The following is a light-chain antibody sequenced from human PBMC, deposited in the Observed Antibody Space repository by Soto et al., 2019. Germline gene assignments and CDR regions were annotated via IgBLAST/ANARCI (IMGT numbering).Light chain of an antibody. CDR2: SAS. J-gene: IGKJ5*01. Sequence: EIIMTQSPATLSVSPGERVTLSCRASQSVSDNVAWYQQRPGQAPRLLMHSASARAAGLPARFSGSGSGTDFSLSIHSLQSEDFAVYFCQQYNDWPITFGQGTRLEIK. V-gene: IGKV3-15*01. CDR1: QSVSDN. CDR3: QQYNDWPIT.